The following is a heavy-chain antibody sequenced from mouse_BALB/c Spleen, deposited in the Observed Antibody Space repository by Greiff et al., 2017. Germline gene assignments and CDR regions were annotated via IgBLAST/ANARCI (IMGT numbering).Heavy chain of an antibody. CDR1: GYTFTSYW. CDR2: IYPSDSYT. Sequence: QVQLKQPGAELVRPGASVKLSCKASGYTFTSYWINWVKQRPGQGLEWIGNIYPSDSYTNYNQKFKDKATLTVDKSSSTAYMQLSSPTSEDSAVYYCTTVDFDYWGQGTTLTVSS. V-gene: IGHV1-69*02. J-gene: IGHJ2*01. D-gene: IGHD1-1*01. CDR3: TTVDFDY.